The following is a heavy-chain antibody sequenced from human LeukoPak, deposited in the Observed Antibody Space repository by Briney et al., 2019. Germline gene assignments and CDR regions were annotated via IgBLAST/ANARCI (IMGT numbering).Heavy chain of an antibody. Sequence: SETLSLTCTVSGYSISSGYCWGWIRQPPGKGLEWIGSIYHSGSTYYNPSLKSRVTISVDTSKNQFSLKLSSVTAADTAVYYCASTIYDFWSGYYFDYWGQGTLVTVSS. D-gene: IGHD3-3*01. J-gene: IGHJ4*02. CDR1: GYSISSGYC. CDR2: IYHSGST. CDR3: ASTIYDFWSGYYFDY. V-gene: IGHV4-38-2*02.